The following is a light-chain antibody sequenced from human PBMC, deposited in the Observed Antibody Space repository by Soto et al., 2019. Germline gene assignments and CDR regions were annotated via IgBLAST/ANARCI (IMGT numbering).Light chain of an antibody. CDR1: SSDVGSYNL. V-gene: IGLV2-23*02. CDR3: CSYAGRITVV. J-gene: IGLJ2*01. Sequence: QSALTQPASVSGSPGQSITISCTGTSSDVGSYNLVSWYQQHPGKAPKLMIYEVTERPSGVSDRISGSKSGNTASLTISELQAEDEADYYCCSYAGRITVVFGGGTKLTVL. CDR2: EVT.